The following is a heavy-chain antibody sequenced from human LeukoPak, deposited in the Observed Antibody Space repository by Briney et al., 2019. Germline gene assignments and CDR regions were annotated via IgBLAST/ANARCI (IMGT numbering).Heavy chain of an antibody. J-gene: IGHJ4*02. Sequence: ASVKVSCGASGYTFTSYGISWVRQAPGQGLEWMGWISAYNGNTNYAQKLQGRLTMTTDTSTSTAYMEVRSLRSDDTAVYYCARALSDDFWSAYQDYWGQGTLVTVSS. CDR3: ARALSDDFWSAYQDY. CDR1: GYTFTSYG. V-gene: IGHV1-18*01. D-gene: IGHD3-3*01. CDR2: ISAYNGNT.